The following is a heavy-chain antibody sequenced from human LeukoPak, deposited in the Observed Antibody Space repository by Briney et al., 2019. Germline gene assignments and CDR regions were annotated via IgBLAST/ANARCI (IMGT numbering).Heavy chain of an antibody. J-gene: IGHJ6*03. CDR3: ARGEYYYYYYMDV. V-gene: IGHV4-39*07. Sequence: SETLSLTCTVSGGSISSSSYYWGWIRQPPGKGLEWIGSIYYSGSTYYNPSLKSRVTISVGTSKNQFSLRLSSVTAADTAVYYCARGEYYYYYYMDVWGKGTTVTVSS. CDR1: GGSISSSSYY. CDR2: IYYSGST.